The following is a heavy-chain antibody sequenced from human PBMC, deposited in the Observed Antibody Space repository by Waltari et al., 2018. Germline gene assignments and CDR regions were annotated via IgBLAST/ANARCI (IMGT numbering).Heavy chain of an antibody. V-gene: IGHV4-59*01. J-gene: IGHJ3*02. Sequence: QVQLQESGPGLVKPSETLSLTCTVSGGSISSYYWSWIRQPPGKGLEWIGYIYYSGSTNYNPSLKSRVTISVDTSKNQCSLKLSSVTAADTAVYYCARGAGVAATYHDAFDIWGQGTMVTVSS. D-gene: IGHD2-15*01. CDR1: GGSISSYY. CDR3: ARGAGVAATYHDAFDI. CDR2: IYYSGST.